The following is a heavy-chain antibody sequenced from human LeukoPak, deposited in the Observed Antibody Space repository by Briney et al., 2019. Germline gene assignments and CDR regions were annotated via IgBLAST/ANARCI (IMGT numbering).Heavy chain of an antibody. CDR1: GGSISSYY. V-gene: IGHV4-59*01. CDR2: IYYSGST. CDR3: ARDQVNYGPGSYPSHNWFDP. Sequence: SETLSLTCTVSGGSISSYYWSWIRQPPGKGLEWIGYIYYSGSTNYNPSLKSRVTISVDTSKNQFSLKLSSVTAADTAVCYCARDQVNYGPGSYPSHNWFDPWGQGTLVTVSS. D-gene: IGHD3-10*01. J-gene: IGHJ5*02.